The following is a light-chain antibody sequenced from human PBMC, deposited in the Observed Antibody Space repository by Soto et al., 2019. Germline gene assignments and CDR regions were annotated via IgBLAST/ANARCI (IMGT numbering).Light chain of an antibody. CDR2: DGS. J-gene: IGKJ4*01. CDR1: QRISGW. V-gene: IGKV1-5*01. CDR3: QQYYSFPLT. Sequence: DIQMTQSPSPLSASIGDTVTITCRASQRISGWLAWHQQKPGKAPKLLIYDGSTLKRGVPPRCSGSGSGTEFSLTIISLQPEDFATYYCQQYYSFPLTFGGGTKVDIK.